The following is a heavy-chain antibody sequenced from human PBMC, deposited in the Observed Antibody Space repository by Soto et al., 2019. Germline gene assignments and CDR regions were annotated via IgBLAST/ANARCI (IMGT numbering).Heavy chain of an antibody. CDR2: IYHSGST. CDR1: GGSISSGGYS. D-gene: IGHD3-16*01. V-gene: IGHV4-30-2*01. J-gene: IGHJ5*01. Sequence: SETLSLTCAVSGGSISSGGYSWSWIRQPPGKGLEWIGYIYHSGSTYYNPSLKSRVTISVDRSKNQFSLKLSSVTAADTAVYYCARSWFGHQVHWFDFWGQGTLVTVSS. CDR3: ARSWFGHQVHWFDF.